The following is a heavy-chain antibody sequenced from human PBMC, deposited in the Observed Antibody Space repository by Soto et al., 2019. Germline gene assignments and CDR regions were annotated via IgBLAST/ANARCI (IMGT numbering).Heavy chain of an antibody. V-gene: IGHV3-11*06. CDR2: ISPGSRYP. Sequence: GGSLRLSCAGSGFTFGDSYMSLIRQAPGKGLEWLSYISPGSRYPAYADSVKGRFTISRDNAKRSLYLQMISLTAEDKAIYYCVRGGGGGLFDPWGQGTMVTVSS. J-gene: IGHJ5*02. CDR3: VRGGGGGLFDP. CDR1: GFTFGDSY. D-gene: IGHD2-15*01.